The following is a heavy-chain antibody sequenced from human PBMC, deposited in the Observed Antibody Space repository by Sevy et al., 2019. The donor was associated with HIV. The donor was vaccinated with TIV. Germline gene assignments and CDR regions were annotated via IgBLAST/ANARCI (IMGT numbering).Heavy chain of an antibody. V-gene: IGHV3-13*05. CDR2: VGPAGDQ. J-gene: IGHJ6*02. Sequence: GSLRLSCVAARFTFSSYDMHWVRQVTGKGLEWISGVGPAGDQFYPGSVKGRFTISRENAKNSFYLQMNNLRAGDTAVYYCARSGGYSDYGMDVWGQGTTVTVSS. CDR1: RFTFSSYD. CDR3: ARSGGYSDYGMDV. D-gene: IGHD5-12*01.